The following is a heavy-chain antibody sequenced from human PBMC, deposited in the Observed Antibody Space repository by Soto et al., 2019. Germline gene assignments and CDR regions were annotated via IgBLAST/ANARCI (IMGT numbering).Heavy chain of an antibody. J-gene: IGHJ3*02. CDR2: IVVGSGNT. CDR3: AAVVVAAAGTGAFDI. V-gene: IGHV1-58*02. D-gene: IGHD6-13*01. Sequence: QMQLVQSGPEVKKPGTSVKVSCKASGFTFTSSAMQWVRQARGQRLEWIGWIVVGSGNTNYAQKFQERVTITRDMSTSTAYMELSSLRAEDTAVYYCAAVVVAAAGTGAFDIWGQGTMVTVSS. CDR1: GFTFTSSA.